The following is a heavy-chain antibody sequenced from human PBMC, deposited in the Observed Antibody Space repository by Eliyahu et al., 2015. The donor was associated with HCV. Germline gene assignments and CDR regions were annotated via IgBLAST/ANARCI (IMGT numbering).Heavy chain of an antibody. Sequence: QITLKESGPTLVKPTQTLTLTCTFSGFSLSTSGVGVGWIRQPPGKALEWLALIYWDDDKRYSPSLKSRLTITKDTSKNQVVLTMTNMDPVDTATYYCAHRRCAVLSGGNCYFDYWGQGTLVTVSS. CDR1: GFSLSTSGVG. CDR3: AHRRCAVLSGGNCYFDY. D-gene: IGHD2-15*01. V-gene: IGHV2-5*02. CDR2: IYWDDDK. J-gene: IGHJ4*02.